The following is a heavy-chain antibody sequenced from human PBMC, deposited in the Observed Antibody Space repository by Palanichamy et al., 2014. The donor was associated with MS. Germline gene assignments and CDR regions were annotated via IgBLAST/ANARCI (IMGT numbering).Heavy chain of an antibody. V-gene: IGHV4-59*01. CDR3: AGFRAGGF. CDR2: VFDSGIT. CDR1: GGPFDIYY. D-gene: IGHD3-10*01. Sequence: QVHLQESGPGLVKPSETLSLTCLVSGGPFDIYYWSWFRQPPGKGLEWIGYVFDSGITSYNTSLQSRVTISLDTSKKQFSLNLHSVTAADTAVYYCAGFRAGGFWGQGTLVTVSS. J-gene: IGHJ4*02.